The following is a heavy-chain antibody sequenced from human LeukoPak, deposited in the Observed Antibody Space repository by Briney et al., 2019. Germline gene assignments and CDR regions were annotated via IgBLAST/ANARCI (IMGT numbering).Heavy chain of an antibody. CDR2: IWYDGSNK. CDR3: ATDRSNSWFDD. V-gene: IGHV3-30*02. CDR1: GLTFRNYG. J-gene: IGHJ4*02. D-gene: IGHD6-19*01. Sequence: GGSLRLSCAASGLTFRNYGMHGVRQAPGKGLEWVAFIWYDGSNKYYVDSVKGRFTISRDNSKNTLYLQMSSLRVDDTAVYYCATDRSNSWFDDWGLGTLVTVAS.